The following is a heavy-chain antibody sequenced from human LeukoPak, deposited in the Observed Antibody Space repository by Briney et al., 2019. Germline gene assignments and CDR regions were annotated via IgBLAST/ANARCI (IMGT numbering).Heavy chain of an antibody. D-gene: IGHD6-13*01. V-gene: IGHV3-30*02. CDR2: IRYAGSNK. CDR3: PKDLYQQQLVPNWFDP. CDR1: GFPFSSHG. J-gene: IGHJ5*02. Sequence: PGGPLRHPCVASGFPFSSHGMHGVRPAPGKGGEGVAFIRYAGSNKYYADSVKGRFTISRDNSKNTLYLQMNSLRAEDTAVYYCPKDLYQQQLVPNWFDPWGQGTLVTVSS.